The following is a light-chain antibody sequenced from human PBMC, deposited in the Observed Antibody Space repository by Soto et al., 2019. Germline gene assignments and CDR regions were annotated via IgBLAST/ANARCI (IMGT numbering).Light chain of an antibody. J-gene: IGKJ4*01. Sequence: DIVMTQSPDSLAVSLGERATINCKSSQSVLYSSNNKNYLAWYQQKPGQPPKLLIYWASTRESGVPDRFSGSGAGTDSTLTISSLQAEDVAVYDCQQDYSTPLTFGGGTKVEIK. CDR3: QQDYSTPLT. CDR2: WAS. CDR1: QSVLYSSNNKNY. V-gene: IGKV4-1*01.